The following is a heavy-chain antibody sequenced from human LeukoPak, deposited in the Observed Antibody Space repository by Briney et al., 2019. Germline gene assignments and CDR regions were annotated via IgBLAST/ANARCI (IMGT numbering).Heavy chain of an antibody. CDR3: ARAFDI. CDR1: GDSISTSNSY. CDR2: IYYSGNT. V-gene: IGHV4-39*07. J-gene: IGHJ3*02. Sequence: SETLSLTCAVSGDSISTSNSYWGWLRRPPGKGLEWVGSIYYSGNTYYDPSLKSRVTISVDTSKNQFSLKLSSVTAADTAVYYCARAFDIWGQGTMVTVSS.